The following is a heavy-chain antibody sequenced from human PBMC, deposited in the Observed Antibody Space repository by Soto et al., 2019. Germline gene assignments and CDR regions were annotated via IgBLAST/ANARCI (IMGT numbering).Heavy chain of an antibody. CDR1: GFTFSNYW. V-gene: IGHV3-7*05. D-gene: IGHD1-1*01. CDR2: INQEGSEK. Sequence: EAQLVESGGGSVQPGGSLRLSCTASGFTFSNYWMSWVRQAPGKGLEWVANINQEGSEKDYVDSVKGRFTISRDYAKNSLFLQMNSLRAEDTAVYYCARGGQHFRNPLSDNYYYGMDVWGQGTTVTVSS. J-gene: IGHJ6*02. CDR3: ARGGQHFRNPLSDNYYYGMDV.